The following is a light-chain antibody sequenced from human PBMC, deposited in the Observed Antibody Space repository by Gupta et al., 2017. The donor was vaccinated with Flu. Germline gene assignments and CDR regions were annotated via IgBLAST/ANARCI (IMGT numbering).Light chain of an antibody. CDR3: QQSDNTLLT. Sequence: DIHLTQSPSSLSASVGDRVTITCRASQKIISYLNWYQQKPGKAPKLLIYAASTLHSGVPSRFSGSGSGTVFTLTITNLQPEDFAIYYCQQSDNTLLTFGGGTTVDIK. CDR2: AAS. CDR1: QKIISY. V-gene: IGKV1-39*01. J-gene: IGKJ4*01.